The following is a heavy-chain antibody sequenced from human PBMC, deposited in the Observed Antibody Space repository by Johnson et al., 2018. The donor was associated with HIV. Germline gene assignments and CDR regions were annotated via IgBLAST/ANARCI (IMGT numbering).Heavy chain of an antibody. Sequence: VQLVESGGGVVQPGRSLRLSCAASGFTFSSYAMHWVRQASGKGLEWVGRIRSKANSYATAYAASVTGRFTISRDDSQNTAYLQMNSLKTEDTAVDYCAKVEYGGLLPNDAFDIWGQGTMVTVSS. V-gene: IGHV3-73*01. CDR2: IRSKANSYAT. J-gene: IGHJ3*02. CDR1: GFTFSSYA. CDR3: AKVEYGGLLPNDAFDI. D-gene: IGHD2-21*02.